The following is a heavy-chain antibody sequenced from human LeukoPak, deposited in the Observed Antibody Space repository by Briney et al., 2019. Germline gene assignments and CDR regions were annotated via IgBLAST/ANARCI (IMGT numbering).Heavy chain of an antibody. CDR2: ISYDGSNK. V-gene: IGHV3-30*18. J-gene: IGHJ6*02. CDR3: AKVSVAGTRYYYGMDV. Sequence: GGSLRLSCAASGFTFSSYGMHWVRQAPGKGQEWVAVISYDGSNKYYADSVKGRFTISRDNSKNTLYLQMNSLRAEDTAVYYCAKVSVAGTRYYYGMDVWGQGTTVTVSS. CDR1: GFTFSSYG. D-gene: IGHD6-19*01.